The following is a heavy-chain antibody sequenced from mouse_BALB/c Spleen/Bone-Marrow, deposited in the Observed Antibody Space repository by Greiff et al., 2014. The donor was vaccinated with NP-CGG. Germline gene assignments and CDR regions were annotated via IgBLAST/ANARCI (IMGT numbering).Heavy chain of an antibody. CDR2: IYPSDSYT. D-gene: IGHD1-1*01. CDR1: GYTFTSYW. CDR3: TREGYYGSSYVDY. V-gene: IGHV1-69*02. Sequence: VKLVESGAELVRPGASVKLSCKASGYTFTSYWINWVKQRPGQGLEWIGNIYPSDSYTNYNQKFKDKATLTVDKSSSRAYMQLSSPTSEDSAVYYCTREGYYGSSYVDYWGQGTTLTVSS. J-gene: IGHJ2*01.